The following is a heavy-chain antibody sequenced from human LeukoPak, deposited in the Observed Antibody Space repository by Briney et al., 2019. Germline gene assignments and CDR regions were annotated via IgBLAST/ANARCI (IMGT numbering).Heavy chain of an antibody. CDR3: AKGLRFLEWLSYYYYGMDV. D-gene: IGHD3-3*01. J-gene: IGHJ6*02. Sequence: GGSLRLSCAASGFTFSSYAMSWVRQAPGKGLEWVSAISGSGGSTYYADSVKGRFTISRDNSKNTLYLQMNSLRAEDTAAYYCAKGLRFLEWLSYYYYGMDVWGQGTTVTVSS. CDR1: GFTFSSYA. V-gene: IGHV3-23*01. CDR2: ISGSGGST.